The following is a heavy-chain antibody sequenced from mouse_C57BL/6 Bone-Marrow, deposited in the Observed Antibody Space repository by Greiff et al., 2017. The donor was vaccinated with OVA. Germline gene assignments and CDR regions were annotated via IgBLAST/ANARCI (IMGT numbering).Heavy chain of an antibody. J-gene: IGHJ3*01. CDR3: ARDGNYPFAY. Sequence: EVKLMESGGGLVQSGRSLRLSCATSGFTFSDFYMEWVRQAPGKGLEWIAASRNKANDYTTEYSASVKGRFIVSRDTSQSILYLQMNAQRAEDTAIYYGARDGNYPFAYWGQGTLVTVSA. CDR1: GFTFSDFY. D-gene: IGHD2-1*01. CDR2: SRNKANDYTT. V-gene: IGHV7-1*01.